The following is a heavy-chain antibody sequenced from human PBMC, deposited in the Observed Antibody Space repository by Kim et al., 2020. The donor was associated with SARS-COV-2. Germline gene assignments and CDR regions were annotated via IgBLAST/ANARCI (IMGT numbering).Heavy chain of an antibody. V-gene: IGHV3-30*03. CDR3: ASLGGSGSYYVGNSKNSTYFYCCMDV. CDR2: ISYDGSNK. CDR1: GFTFSSYG. J-gene: IGHJ6*02. D-gene: IGHD3-10*01. Sequence: GGSLRLSCAASGFTFSSYGMHWVRQAPGKGLEWVAVISYDGSNKYYADSVKGRFTISRDNSKNTLYLQMNSLRAEDTAVYYCASLGGSGSYYVGNSKNSTYFYCCMDVWGQGTTVTVSS.